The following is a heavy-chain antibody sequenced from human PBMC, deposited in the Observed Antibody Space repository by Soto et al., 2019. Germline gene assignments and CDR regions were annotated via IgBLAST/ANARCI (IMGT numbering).Heavy chain of an antibody. Sequence: SETLSLTCTVSGGSISSSSYYWVWIRQPPGKGLEWIGSIYYSGSTYYNPSLKSRVTISVDTSKNQFSLKLSSVTAADTAVYYFARLGYSSSWYEVYGMDVWGQGTTVTVSS. CDR3: ARLGYSSSWYEVYGMDV. J-gene: IGHJ6*02. CDR1: GGSISSSSYY. V-gene: IGHV4-39*01. CDR2: IYYSGST. D-gene: IGHD6-13*01.